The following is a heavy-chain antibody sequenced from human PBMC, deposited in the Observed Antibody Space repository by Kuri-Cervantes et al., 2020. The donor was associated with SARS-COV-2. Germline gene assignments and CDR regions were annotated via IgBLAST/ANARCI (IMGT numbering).Heavy chain of an antibody. CDR2: MNPNSGNT. D-gene: IGHD2-15*01. CDR3: ATAPILVCSGGSCYPRRQNWFDP. Sequence: ASVKVSCKVSGYTLTELSMHWVRQATGQGLEWMGWMNPNSGNTGYAQKFQGRVTMTRNTSISTAYMELSSLRSEDTAVYYCATAPILVCSGGSCYPRRQNWFDPWGQGTLVTVSS. V-gene: IGHV1-8*01. CDR1: GYTLTELS. J-gene: IGHJ5*02.